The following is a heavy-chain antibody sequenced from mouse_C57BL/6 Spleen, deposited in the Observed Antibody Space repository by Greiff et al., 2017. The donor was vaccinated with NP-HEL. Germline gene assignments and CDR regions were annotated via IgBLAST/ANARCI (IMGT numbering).Heavy chain of an antibody. CDR1: GYTFTSYW. CDR3: ARSIYYDYDKGDYFDY. CDR2: IDPNSGGT. V-gene: IGHV1-72*01. D-gene: IGHD2-4*01. Sequence: VKQSCKASGYTFTSYWMHWVKQRPGRGLEWIGRIDPNSGGTKYNEKFKSKATLTVDKPSSTAYMQLSSLTSEDSAVYYCARSIYYDYDKGDYFDYWGQGTTLTVSS. J-gene: IGHJ2*01.